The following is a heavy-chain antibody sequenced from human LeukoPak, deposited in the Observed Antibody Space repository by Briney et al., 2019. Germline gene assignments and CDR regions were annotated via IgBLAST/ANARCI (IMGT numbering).Heavy chain of an antibody. D-gene: IGHD6-13*01. J-gene: IGHJ4*01. CDR3: ARDGAPPGLYFDL. V-gene: IGHV3-7*01. Sequence: GGSLRLSCAVSGFTFSSYWMNWVRQAPGKGLEWLASIRMDGVEKTYVDSVKGRFTISRDNTYNSLYLQMSSLRVEDTAVYFCARDGAPPGLYFDLWGRGTLVTVSS. CDR2: IRMDGVEK. CDR1: GFTFSSYW.